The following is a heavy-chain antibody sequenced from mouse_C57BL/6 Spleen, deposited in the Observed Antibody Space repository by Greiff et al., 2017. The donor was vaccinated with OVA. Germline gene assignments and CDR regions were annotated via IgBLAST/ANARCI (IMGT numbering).Heavy chain of an antibody. J-gene: IGHJ2*01. CDR3: AIPYSIYDGYYGY. V-gene: IGHV1-74*01. D-gene: IGHD2-3*01. Sequence: VKLQQPGAELVKPGASVKVSCKASGYTFTSYWMHWVKQRPGQGLEWIGRIHPSDSDTNYNQKFKGKATLTVDKSSSTAYMQLSSLTSEDSAVYYGAIPYSIYDGYYGYWGQGTTLTVSS. CDR2: IHPSDSDT. CDR1: GYTFTSYW.